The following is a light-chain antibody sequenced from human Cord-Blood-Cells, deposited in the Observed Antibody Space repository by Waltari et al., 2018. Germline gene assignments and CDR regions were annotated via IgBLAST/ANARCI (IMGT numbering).Light chain of an antibody. CDR2: LGS. CDR1: QSLLHSNGYNY. Sequence: DIVMTQSPLSLTVTPGEPASISCRSSQSLLHSNGYNYLDWYLQKPGQSPQLLIYLGSNRDSGVPDRFSGSGSGTDFTLKISRVEAEDVGVYYCMQALQTPWTFGQGTKVEIK. J-gene: IGKJ1*01. CDR3: MQALQTPWT. V-gene: IGKV2-28*01.